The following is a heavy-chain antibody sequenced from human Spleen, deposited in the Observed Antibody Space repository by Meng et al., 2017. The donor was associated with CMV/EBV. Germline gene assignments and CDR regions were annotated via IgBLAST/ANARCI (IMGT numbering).Heavy chain of an antibody. D-gene: IGHD3-3*01. V-gene: IGHV3-74*01. CDR1: GFTFSSYW. CDR3: AKDSGLYDFWSGYYAYYYYYGMDV. CDR2: INSDGSTT. Sequence: GESLKISCAASGFTFSSYWMSWVRQAPGKGLVWVSCINSDGSTTDYADSVKGRFTISRDNSKNTLYLQMNSLRAEDTAVYYCAKDSGLYDFWSGYYAYYYYYGMDVWGQGTTVTVSS. J-gene: IGHJ6*02.